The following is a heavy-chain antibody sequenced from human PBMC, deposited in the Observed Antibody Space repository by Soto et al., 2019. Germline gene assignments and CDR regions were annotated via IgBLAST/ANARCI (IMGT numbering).Heavy chain of an antibody. CDR3: ARGSALYYYGMDV. V-gene: IGHV3-66*01. Sequence: GGSLRLSCAASGFIVSSNYMSWVRQAPGKGLEWVSVINSGGSTYNADSVKGRFTISRDNSKNTLYLQMYSLRAEDTAVYYCARGSALYYYGMDVWGQGTTVTVSS. J-gene: IGHJ6*02. CDR2: INSGGST. CDR1: GFIVSSNY. D-gene: IGHD3-3*02.